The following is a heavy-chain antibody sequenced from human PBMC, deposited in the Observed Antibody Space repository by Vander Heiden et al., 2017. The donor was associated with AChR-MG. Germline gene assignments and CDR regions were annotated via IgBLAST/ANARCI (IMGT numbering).Heavy chain of an antibody. D-gene: IGHD5-12*01. CDR2: IFPSCGTA. V-gene: IGHV1-69*06. CDR1: GGRFSINA. Sequence: QVQLLQSGAAAEKPGSSVKGSCKASGGRFSINAISWVLQAPGQGLGWVGVIFPSCGTANNAQKVQGRGTITADKATGTAYMELSSLRSEDTAVDYCARARGDGYDGWYFDYWGQGTLVTVSS. CDR3: ARARGDGYDGWYFDY. J-gene: IGHJ4*02.